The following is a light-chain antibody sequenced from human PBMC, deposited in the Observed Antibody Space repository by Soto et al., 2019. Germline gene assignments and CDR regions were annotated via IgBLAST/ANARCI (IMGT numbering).Light chain of an antibody. Sequence: DIQMTQSPSSLSASVGDRVTITCRASQSISIYLNWYQQKPGKAPKLLIYAASSLQSGVPSRFSGSGSGTDFSITISSLQPEDFATYYCQQSYSTPPLTFGGGTKVEIK. CDR2: AAS. CDR1: QSISIY. V-gene: IGKV1-39*01. J-gene: IGKJ4*01. CDR3: QQSYSTPPLT.